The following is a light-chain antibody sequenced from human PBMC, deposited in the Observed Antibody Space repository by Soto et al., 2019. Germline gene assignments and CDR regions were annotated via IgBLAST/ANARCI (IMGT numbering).Light chain of an antibody. V-gene: IGKV1-5*03. J-gene: IGKJ1*01. CDR2: KAS. Sequence: DIPMTQSPSTLSASVGDRVTITCRASQSIDIWLAWYQQKPGKAPNLLIYKASTLETGVPSRFTGSGSGTEFTLNISSLQPDDFATYYCQQYNTFSTFGQGTKVEMK. CDR1: QSIDIW. CDR3: QQYNTFST.